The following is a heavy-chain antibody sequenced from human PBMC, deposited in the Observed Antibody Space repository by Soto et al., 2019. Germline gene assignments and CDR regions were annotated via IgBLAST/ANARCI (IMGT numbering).Heavy chain of an antibody. CDR1: GSAFTSNG. V-gene: IGHV1-18*04. J-gene: IGHJ2*01. CDR2: ISTYNENM. D-gene: IGHD5-18*01. Sequence: ASVKVSCKVSGSAFTSNGMGWVRQAPVQGLEWMGWISTYNENMDTAPQLQGRLTMTTDTSTTTAYMELTNLKFEDTDLYYCDYVGGYSTGDYSFDLWG. CDR3: DYVGGYSTGDYSFDL.